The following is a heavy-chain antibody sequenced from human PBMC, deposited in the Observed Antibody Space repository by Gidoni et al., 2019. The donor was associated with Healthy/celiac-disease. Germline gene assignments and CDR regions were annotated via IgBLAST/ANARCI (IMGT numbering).Heavy chain of an antibody. J-gene: IGHJ1*01. Sequence: VQLVQSGAEVKKPQASVKVSCKASGYTCTSYDINWVRQATGQGLEWIGWINPNSGNTGYAQKFPGRVTMTRNTSISTAYMELSSLRSDDTAVYYCAWGSGWGQHWGQGTLVTVSS. CDR2: INPNSGNT. V-gene: IGHV1-8*01. D-gene: IGHD6-19*01. CDR1: GYTCTSYD. CDR3: AWGSGWGQH.